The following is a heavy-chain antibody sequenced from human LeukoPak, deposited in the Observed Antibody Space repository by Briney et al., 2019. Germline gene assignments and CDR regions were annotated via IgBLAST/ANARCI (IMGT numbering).Heavy chain of an antibody. V-gene: IGHV3-21*01. CDR1: EIILSGYT. J-gene: IGHJ4*02. CDR3: AKKGYYDGSGYYMYYFDH. Sequence: PGGSLRLSCAASEIILSGYTMNWVRQAPGKGLEWVSSIGTSSSYIYYADSVKGRFTISRDNAKTSLYLQMNSLRAEDTAVYYCAKKGYYDGSGYYMYYFDHWGQGTLVTVSS. CDR2: IGTSSSYI. D-gene: IGHD3-22*01.